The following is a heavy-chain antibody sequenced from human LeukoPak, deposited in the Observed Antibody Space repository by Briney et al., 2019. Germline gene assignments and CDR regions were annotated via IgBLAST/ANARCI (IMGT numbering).Heavy chain of an antibody. CDR1: GGSISSYY. CDR3: ARVDSSGYYFDAFDI. J-gene: IGHJ3*02. V-gene: IGHV4-59*01. Sequence: SETLSLTCTVSGGSISSYYWSWIRQPPGKGLEWIGYIYYSGSTNYNPSPKSRVTISVDTSKNQFSLKLSSVTAADTAVYYCARVDSSGYYFDAFDIWGQGTMVTVSS. D-gene: IGHD3-22*01. CDR2: IYYSGST.